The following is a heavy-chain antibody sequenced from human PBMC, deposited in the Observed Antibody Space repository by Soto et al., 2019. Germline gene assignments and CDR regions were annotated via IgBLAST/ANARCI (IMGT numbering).Heavy chain of an antibody. V-gene: IGHV1-18*01. CDR2: ISPYTGDT. CDR3: AMVDNYVTPTAQDV. Sequence: QVQLVQSGDEMKKPGASVRVSCKASGYIFVNYGIAWVRQAPGQGLEWMGWISPYTGDTHSASKVQGRLTMTTDTSTSTASMDLGSLTSDDTAVYYCAMVDNYVTPTAQDVWGQGTTVTVSS. CDR1: GYIFVNYG. D-gene: IGHD3-16*01. J-gene: IGHJ6*01.